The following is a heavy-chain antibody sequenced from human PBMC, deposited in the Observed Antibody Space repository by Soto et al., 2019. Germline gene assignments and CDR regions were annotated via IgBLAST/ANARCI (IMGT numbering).Heavy chain of an antibody. V-gene: IGHV3-23*01. Sequence: GGSLRLSCAASGFTFRIYAMNWARQAPGKGLEWVSVISGSGGSTYYADSVKGRFTISRDNSKNTLYLQMNSLRAEDTAVYYCAKRTIGSSYDYWGQGTLVTVSS. J-gene: IGHJ4*02. CDR3: AKRTIGSSYDY. CDR1: GFTFRIYA. D-gene: IGHD6-13*01. CDR2: ISGSGGST.